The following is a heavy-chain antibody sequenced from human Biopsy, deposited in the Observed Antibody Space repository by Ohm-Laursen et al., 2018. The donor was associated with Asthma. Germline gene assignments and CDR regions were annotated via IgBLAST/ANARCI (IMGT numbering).Heavy chain of an antibody. J-gene: IGHJ6*02. V-gene: IGHV4-39*01. D-gene: IGHD6-19*01. CDR3: VRQSGYRSGWTKLLFVYYGMDV. CDR1: SGSGGYMRSGNYY. Sequence: SETLSLTCSLSSGSGGYMRSGNYYWGWIRQSPGKGLEWIGSLHYSGCPYYTFYNPSLESRVTISLDASKNEFSLRKTYVTAADTAQYYGVRQSGYRSGWTKLLFVYYGMDVWGPGTTVTVSS. CDR2: LHYSGCP.